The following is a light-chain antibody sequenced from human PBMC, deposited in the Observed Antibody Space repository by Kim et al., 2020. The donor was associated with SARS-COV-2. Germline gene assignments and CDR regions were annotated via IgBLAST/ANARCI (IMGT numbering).Light chain of an antibody. V-gene: IGLV1-44*01. CDR3: AAWDDSLNGVL. Sequence: GQRVTISCSGGPSNIGSNTVNWYQQLPGTAPKLLIYTSNHRPSGVPDRFSGSKSGTSASLAISGLQSEDEADYYCAAWDDSLNGVLFGGGTKVTVL. J-gene: IGLJ2*01. CDR2: TSN. CDR1: PSNIGSNT.